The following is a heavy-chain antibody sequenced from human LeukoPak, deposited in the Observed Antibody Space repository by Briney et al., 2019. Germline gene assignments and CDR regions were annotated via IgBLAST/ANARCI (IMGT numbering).Heavy chain of an antibody. CDR2: IYYSGST. V-gene: IGHV4-39*01. CDR3: ARSRGYSL. J-gene: IGHJ4*02. Sequence: SETLSPTCTVSGGSISSSSYYWGWIRQPPGKGLEWIGSIYYSGSTYYNPSLKSRVTISVDTSKNQFSLKLSSVTAADTAVYYCARSRGYSLWGQGTLVTVSS. CDR1: GGSISSSSYY. D-gene: IGHD5-18*01.